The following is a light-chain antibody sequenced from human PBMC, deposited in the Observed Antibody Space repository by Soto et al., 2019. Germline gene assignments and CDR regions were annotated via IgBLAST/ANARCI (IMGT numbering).Light chain of an antibody. CDR2: GTS. Sequence: ETLMTQSPATLAVSPGERATLSCGASQSVGKNVAWYQQKPGQAPRLLIHGTSTRATGIPARFTGSGSGTDFTLTISSLEPEDFELYYCQHRSNWPGTFGQGTKVDIK. V-gene: IGKV3-15*01. CDR3: QHRSNWPGT. J-gene: IGKJ1*01. CDR1: QSVGKN.